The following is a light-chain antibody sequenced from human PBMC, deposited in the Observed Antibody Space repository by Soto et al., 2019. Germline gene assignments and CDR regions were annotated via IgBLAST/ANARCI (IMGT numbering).Light chain of an antibody. J-gene: IGKJ5*01. CDR1: QDISNY. CDR3: QQYDNLPIT. Sequence: DIQMTQSPSSLSASVGDRVTITCQASQDISNYLNWYQQKPGKAPKLLIYDASNLETGVPSRFSGSGSETDFTFTISSLQPEDFATYYCQQYDNLPITFGQGTRLEIK. CDR2: DAS. V-gene: IGKV1-33*01.